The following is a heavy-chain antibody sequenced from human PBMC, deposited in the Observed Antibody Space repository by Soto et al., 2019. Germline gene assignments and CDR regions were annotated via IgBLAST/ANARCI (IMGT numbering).Heavy chain of an antibody. V-gene: IGHV5-51*03. CDR3: ARRASGYCSSGSCWYFDL. Sequence: EVQLVQSGTEVKKPGESLKISCKGSGYSFTSNWIGWVRQMPGKGLEWMGIIYPGDSDTRYSPSFQGQVTVSADKSISTGYLQWSSLKASDTAIYYCARRASGYCSSGSCWYFDLWGRGTLVTVSS. J-gene: IGHJ2*01. D-gene: IGHD2-15*01. CDR1: GYSFTSNW. CDR2: IYPGDSDT.